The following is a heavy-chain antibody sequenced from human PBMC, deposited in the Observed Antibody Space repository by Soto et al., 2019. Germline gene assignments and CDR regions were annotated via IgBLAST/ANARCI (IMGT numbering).Heavy chain of an antibody. CDR1: GYTLTELS. V-gene: IGHV1-24*01. D-gene: IGHD1-7*01. J-gene: IGHJ5*02. Sequence: ASVKVSCKVSGYTLTELSMHWVRQAPGKGLGWMGGFDPEDGETIYAQKFQGRVTMTRDTSISTAYMELSRLRSDDTAVYYCARVNWNYYNWFDPWGQGTLVTVSS. CDR3: ARVNWNYYNWFDP. CDR2: FDPEDGET.